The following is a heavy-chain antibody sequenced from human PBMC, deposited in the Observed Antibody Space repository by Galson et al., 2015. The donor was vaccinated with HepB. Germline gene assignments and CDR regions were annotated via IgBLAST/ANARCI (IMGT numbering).Heavy chain of an antibody. J-gene: IGHJ4*02. Sequence: SLRLSCAASGFMFRSFAMNWVRQAPGKGLEWVSSISAGGGRPGGGPTYYADSVKGRFTISRDNSNNTLYLEMNSLRVEDAAVYYCVKDRPRGFDYWGQGTLVTVSS. V-gene: IGHV3-23*01. CDR3: VKDRPRGFDY. CDR2: ISAGGGRPGGGPT. CDR1: GFMFRSFA.